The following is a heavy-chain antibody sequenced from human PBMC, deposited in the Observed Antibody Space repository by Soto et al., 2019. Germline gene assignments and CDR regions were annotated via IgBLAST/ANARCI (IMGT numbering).Heavy chain of an antibody. J-gene: IGHJ4*02. CDR1: GFTFSSYA. CDR2: ISYDGSNK. V-gene: IGHV3-30*04. D-gene: IGHD1-20*01. CDR3: AKGPHNWFDY. Sequence: GGSLRLSCAASGFTFSSYAMHWVRQAPGKGLEWVAVISYDGSNKYYADSVKGRFTISRDNSKNTLYLQMNSLRAEDTAVYYCAKGPHNWFDYWGQGTLVTVSS.